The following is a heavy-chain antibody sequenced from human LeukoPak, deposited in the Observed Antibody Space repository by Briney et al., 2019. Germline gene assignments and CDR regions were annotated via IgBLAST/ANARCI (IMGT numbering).Heavy chain of an antibody. D-gene: IGHD1-26*01. CDR1: GGSISSHY. CDR2: IYYSGST. J-gene: IGHJ6*03. CDR3: AGSYGIEYYYMDV. Sequence: PSETLSLTCTVSGGSISSHYWSWIRQPPGKGLEWIGYIYYSGSTNYNPSLKSRVTISVDTSKNQFSLKLSSVTAVDTAVYYCAGSYGIEYYYMDVWGKGTTVTVSS. V-gene: IGHV4-59*11.